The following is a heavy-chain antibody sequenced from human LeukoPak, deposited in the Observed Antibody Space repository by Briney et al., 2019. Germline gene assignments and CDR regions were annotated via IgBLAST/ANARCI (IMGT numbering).Heavy chain of an antibody. CDR1: GYTFTSYG. Sequence: ASVKVSCKASGYTFTSYGISWVRQAPGQGLEWMGWISAYNGNTSYAQKFQGRVTMTRDTSTSTVYMELSSLRSEDTAVYYCARGRRAFDIWGQGTMVTVSS. V-gene: IGHV1-18*01. J-gene: IGHJ3*02. CDR3: ARGRRAFDI. CDR2: ISAYNGNT.